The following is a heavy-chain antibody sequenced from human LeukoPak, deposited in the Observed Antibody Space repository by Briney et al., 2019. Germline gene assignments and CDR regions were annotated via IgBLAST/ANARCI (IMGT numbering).Heavy chain of an antibody. Sequence: PGGSLRLSCAASGFTFSNAWMSWVRQAPGKGLEWVGRIKSKTDGGTTDYAAPVKGRFTISRDDSKNTLYLQMNSLKTEDTAVYYCTSRYCSSTSCYYAADAFGIWGQGTMVTVSS. J-gene: IGHJ3*02. D-gene: IGHD2-2*01. CDR2: IKSKTDGGTT. CDR3: TSRYCSSTSCYYAADAFGI. V-gene: IGHV3-15*01. CDR1: GFTFSNAW.